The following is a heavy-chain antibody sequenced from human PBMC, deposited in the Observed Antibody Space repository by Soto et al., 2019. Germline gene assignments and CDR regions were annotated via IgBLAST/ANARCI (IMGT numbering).Heavy chain of an antibody. Sequence: GSLRLSCAASGFTFRSYSMSWVRQAPGKGLEWVSFISSSSTYKYYADSVKGRFTISRDNAKNSLYLQMSSLRAEDTAVYYCARDTEYSSSSFDYWGPGTLVTVSS. CDR1: GFTFRSYS. CDR3: ARDTEYSSSSFDY. CDR2: ISSSSTYK. V-gene: IGHV3-21*01. D-gene: IGHD6-6*01. J-gene: IGHJ4*02.